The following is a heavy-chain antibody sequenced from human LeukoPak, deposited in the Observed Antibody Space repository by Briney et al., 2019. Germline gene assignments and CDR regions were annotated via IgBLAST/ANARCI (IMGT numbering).Heavy chain of an antibody. Sequence: GGSLRLSCAASGFTFSSYGMHWVRQAPGKGLEWVAVISYDGSNKYYADSVKGRFTISRDNSKNTLYLQMHSLRAEDTAVYYCAKMAQNFDYWGQGTLVTVSS. CDR1: GFTFSSYG. V-gene: IGHV3-30*18. CDR2: ISYDGSNK. CDR3: AKMAQNFDY. J-gene: IGHJ4*02. D-gene: IGHD5-24*01.